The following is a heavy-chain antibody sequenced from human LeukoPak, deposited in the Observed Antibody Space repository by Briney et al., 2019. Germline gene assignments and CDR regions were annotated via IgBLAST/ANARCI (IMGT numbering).Heavy chain of an antibody. J-gene: IGHJ3*02. D-gene: IGHD3-10*01. CDR1: GGSFSGYY. V-gene: IGHV4-34*01. CDR2: IYHSGST. Sequence: SETLSLTCAVYGGSFSGYYWSWIRQPPGKGLEWIGYIYHSGSTYYNPSLKSRVTISVDRSKNQFSLKLRSVTAADTAVYHCAREGYGSGPPPNACDIWGQGTMVTVSS. CDR3: AREGYGSGPPPNACDI.